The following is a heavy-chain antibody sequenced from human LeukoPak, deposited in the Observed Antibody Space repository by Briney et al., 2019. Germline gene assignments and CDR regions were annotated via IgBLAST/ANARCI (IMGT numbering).Heavy chain of an antibody. CDR1: GYNLSSYA. CDR3: ARDPDCGEISGNY. Sequence: GASVKVSCRASGYNLSSYAITWVRQAPGQGLEWMGWISGYNGNTNYAQKVQGRVTMTTDTSTNTAYMELRSLRSDDTAVYYCARDPDCGEISGNYWGQGTLVIVSS. D-gene: IGHD4-17*01. CDR2: ISGYNGNT. J-gene: IGHJ4*02. V-gene: IGHV1-18*01.